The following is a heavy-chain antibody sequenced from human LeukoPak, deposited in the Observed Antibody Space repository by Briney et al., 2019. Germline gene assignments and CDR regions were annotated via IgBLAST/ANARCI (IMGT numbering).Heavy chain of an antibody. Sequence: GGSLRLSCAASGFTFDDYAMHWVRQVPGKGLEWVSGISWNSGSIGYADSVKGRFTISRDNAKNSLYLQMNSLRAEDTALYYCAKDYGSSWTGGFDYWGQGTLVTVSS. CDR1: GFTFDDYA. V-gene: IGHV3-9*01. J-gene: IGHJ4*02. D-gene: IGHD6-13*01. CDR2: ISWNSGSI. CDR3: AKDYGSSWTGGFDY.